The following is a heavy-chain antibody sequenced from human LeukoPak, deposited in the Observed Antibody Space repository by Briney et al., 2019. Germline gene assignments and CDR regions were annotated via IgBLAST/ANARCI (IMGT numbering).Heavy chain of an antibody. J-gene: IGHJ4*02. CDR3: AKAGYYDSSGYYYFDY. D-gene: IGHD3-22*01. CDR2: ISGSGGST. CDR1: GFTFSSYA. Sequence: RGSLRLSCAASGFTFSSYAMSWVRQAPGKGLEWVSAISGSGGSTYYADSVKGRFTISRDNSKNTLYLQMNSLRAEDTAVYYCAKAGYYDSSGYYYFDYWGQGTLVTVSS. V-gene: IGHV3-23*01.